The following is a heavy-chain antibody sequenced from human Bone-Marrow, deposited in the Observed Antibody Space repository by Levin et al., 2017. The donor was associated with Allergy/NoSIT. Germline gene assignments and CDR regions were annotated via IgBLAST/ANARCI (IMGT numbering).Heavy chain of an antibody. CDR3: AAGPALSSSWVDP. D-gene: IGHD2-2*01. V-gene: IGHV1-58*01. CDR1: GFTFTSSA. J-gene: IGHJ5*02. CDR2: IVVGSGNT. Sequence: SVKVSCKASGFTFTSSAVQWVRQARGQRLEWIGWIVVGSGNTNYAQKFQERVTITRDMSTSTAYMELSSLRSEDTAVYYCAAGPALSSSWVDPWGQGTLVTVSS.